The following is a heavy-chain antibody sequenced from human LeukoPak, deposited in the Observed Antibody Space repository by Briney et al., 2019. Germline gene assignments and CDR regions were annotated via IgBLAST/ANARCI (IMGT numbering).Heavy chain of an antibody. D-gene: IGHD2-15*01. J-gene: IGHJ5*02. CDR1: GGSISSYY. V-gene: IGHV4-59*01. Sequence: SETLSLTCTVSGGSISSYYWSWIRQPPGKGLEWIGYIYYSGSTNYNPSLKSRVTISVDTSKNQFSLKLSSVTAADTAVYYCARGGTWFDPWGQGTLVTVSS. CDR3: ARGGTWFDP. CDR2: IYYSGST.